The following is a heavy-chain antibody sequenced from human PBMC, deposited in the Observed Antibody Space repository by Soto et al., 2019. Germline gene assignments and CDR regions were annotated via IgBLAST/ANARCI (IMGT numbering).Heavy chain of an antibody. CDR3: AKDRLYGGRAFDI. CDR1: GFTFSSYA. V-gene: IGHV3-23*01. J-gene: IGHJ3*02. Sequence: GGSLRLSCAASGFTFSSYAMSWVRQAPGKGLEWVSAISGSGGSTYYADSVKGRFTISRDNSKNTLYLQMNSLRAEDTAVYSCAKDRLYGGRAFDIWGQGTMVTVSS. D-gene: IGHD3-16*01. CDR2: ISGSGGST.